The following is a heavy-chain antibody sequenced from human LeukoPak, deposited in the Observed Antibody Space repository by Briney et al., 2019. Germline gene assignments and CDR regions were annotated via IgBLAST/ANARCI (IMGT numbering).Heavy chain of an antibody. J-gene: IGHJ4*02. CDR1: GFTFSSYG. V-gene: IGHV3-30*18. Sequence: GGSLRLSCAASGFTFSSYGMPWVRQAPGKGLEWVTLISYDGSNKYYVDSVQGRFTISRDNSKSTLYLHMNSLRVEDTGVYYCAEGYYYADYWGQGTLVTVSS. CDR3: AEGYYYADY. CDR2: ISYDGSNK. D-gene: IGHD3-10*01.